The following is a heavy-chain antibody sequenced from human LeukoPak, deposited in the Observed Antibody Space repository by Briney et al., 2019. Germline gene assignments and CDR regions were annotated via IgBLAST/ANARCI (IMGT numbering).Heavy chain of an antibody. CDR1: GGSISSGSYY. CDR2: IYTSGST. V-gene: IGHV4-61*02. Sequence: SETLSLTCTVSGGSISSGSYYWSWIRQPAGKGLEWIRRIYTSGSTNYNPSLKSRVTISVDTSKNQFSLKLSSVTAADTAVYYCARAGRYYYYYGMDVWGQGTTVTVSS. CDR3: ARAGRYYYYYGMDV. J-gene: IGHJ6*02.